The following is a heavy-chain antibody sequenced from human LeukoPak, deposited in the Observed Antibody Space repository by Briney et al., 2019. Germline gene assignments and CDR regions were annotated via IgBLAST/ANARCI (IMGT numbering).Heavy chain of an antibody. CDR1: GYTLTELS. CDR3: SSSGVEEWQGLHF. D-gene: IGHD3-3*01. CDR2: FDVAETDT. Sequence: ASVKVSCKVSGYTLTELSMHWVRQAPGKGLEWMGGFDVAETDTIYAQKFQGSVTMTEDTSTDTAYMELNSLSSEDTAVYYCSSSGVEEWQGLHFWGQGTLVTVSS. V-gene: IGHV1-24*01. J-gene: IGHJ4*02.